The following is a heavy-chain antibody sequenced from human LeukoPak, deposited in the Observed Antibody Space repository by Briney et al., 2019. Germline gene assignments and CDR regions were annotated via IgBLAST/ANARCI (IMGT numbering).Heavy chain of an antibody. J-gene: IGHJ4*02. CDR1: GGSISSYY. Sequence: ETLSLTCTVSGGSISSYYWSWIRQPPGKGLEWISYISGRSSTIYYADSVRGRFTISRDNAKNSMYLQMNSLRAEDTAVYYCARDRLTSGSYFFDYWGQGTLVTVSS. CDR2: ISGRSSTI. CDR3: ARDRLTSGSYFFDY. D-gene: IGHD1-26*01. V-gene: IGHV3-48*01.